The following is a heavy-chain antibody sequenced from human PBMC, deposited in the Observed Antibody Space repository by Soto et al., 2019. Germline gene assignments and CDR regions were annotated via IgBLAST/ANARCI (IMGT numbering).Heavy chain of an antibody. CDR2: IYKTGST. J-gene: IGHJ4*02. V-gene: IGHV4-59*01. D-gene: IGHD3-16*01. Sequence: SETLSLTCTVSGDSISSYYWSWLRQPPGKELQWIGYIYKTGSTNYNPSLESRVSISLDTSNNRLSLKMNSVTATATAAYYCATEANRRGGVFFEYWGQGSLVTVSS. CDR1: GDSISSYY. CDR3: ATEANRRGGVFFEY.